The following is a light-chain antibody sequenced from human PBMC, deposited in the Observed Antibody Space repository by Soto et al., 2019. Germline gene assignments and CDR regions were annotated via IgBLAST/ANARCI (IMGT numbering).Light chain of an antibody. Sequence: SALNQPPPLSGSPGQSITLSCPGSRRDVGSYTLVSWYQQHPGKVPKLMIYEVSKRPSGVSVRFSGSRSGNTASLTISGLQAEDEADYFCWSYAGSFTYVFGTGTKVTVL. V-gene: IGLV2-23*02. J-gene: IGLJ1*01. CDR1: RRDVGSYTL. CDR2: EVS. CDR3: WSYAGSFTYV.